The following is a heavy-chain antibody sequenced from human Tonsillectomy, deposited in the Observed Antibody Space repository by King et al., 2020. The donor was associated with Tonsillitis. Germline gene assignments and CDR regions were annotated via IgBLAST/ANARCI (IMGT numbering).Heavy chain of an antibody. D-gene: IGHD3-16*01. J-gene: IGHJ4*02. Sequence: VQLQQWGAGLLKPSETLSLTCAVYGGSFSGYYWSWIRQPPGKGLEWIGEINHSGSTNYNPSLKSRVTISVDTSKNQFSLKLSSVTAADTAVYYCASVSPPGYWGQGTLVTVSS. CDR1: GGSFSGYY. V-gene: IGHV4-34*01. CDR2: INHSGST. CDR3: ASVSPPGY.